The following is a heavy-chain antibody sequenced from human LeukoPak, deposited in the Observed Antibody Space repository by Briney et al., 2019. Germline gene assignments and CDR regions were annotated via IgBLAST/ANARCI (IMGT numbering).Heavy chain of an antibody. Sequence: GGSLRLSCAASGFTFSSYGMHWVRQAPGKGLEWVAVISYDGSNKYYADSVKGRFTISRDNSKNTLYLQMNSLRAEDTAVYYCAKPPNYGDYGEIDYWGQGTLVTVSS. CDR2: ISYDGSNK. V-gene: IGHV3-30*18. CDR1: GFTFSSYG. D-gene: IGHD4-17*01. CDR3: AKPPNYGDYGEIDY. J-gene: IGHJ4*02.